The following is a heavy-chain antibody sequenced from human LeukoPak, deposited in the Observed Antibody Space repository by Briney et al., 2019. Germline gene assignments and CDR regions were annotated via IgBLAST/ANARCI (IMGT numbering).Heavy chain of an antibody. D-gene: IGHD6-13*01. CDR3: ATRIAAAGGAFDI. Sequence: GGSLRLSCAASGFTFDDYAMHWVRQAPGKGLEWVSGISWNSGSIGYADSVKGRFTISRDNAKYSLYLQMNSLRAEDTALYYCATRIAAAGGAFDIWGQGTMVTVSS. J-gene: IGHJ3*02. CDR1: GFTFDDYA. V-gene: IGHV3-9*01. CDR2: ISWNSGSI.